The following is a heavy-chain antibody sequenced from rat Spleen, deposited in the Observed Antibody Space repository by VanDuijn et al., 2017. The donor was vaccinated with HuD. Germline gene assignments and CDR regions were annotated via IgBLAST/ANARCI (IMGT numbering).Heavy chain of an antibody. J-gene: IGHJ2*01. D-gene: IGHD5-1*01. Sequence: EVQVKESGPGLVQPSQTLSLTCTVSGISFTDYSVHWVRQPPGKGLEWMGVMWRSGSTEYNSGLKSRLSISRDTSKSQVFLNMNSLQTEDTAIYYCTRDFNWELGYWGQGVMVTVSS. V-gene: IGHV2S63*01. CDR1: GISFTDYS. CDR2: MWRSGST. CDR3: TRDFNWELGY.